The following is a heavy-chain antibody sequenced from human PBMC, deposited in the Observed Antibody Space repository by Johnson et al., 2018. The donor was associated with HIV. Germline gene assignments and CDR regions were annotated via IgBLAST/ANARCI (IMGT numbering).Heavy chain of an antibody. CDR3: ARKLGVYYYDSSGYDI. Sequence: VQLVESGGGLVQPGGSLRLSCAASGFTVSSNYMSWVRQAPGKGLEWVSVIYSGGSTYYADSVKGRFTISRDNSKNTLYLQINSLRAEDTAVYYCARKLGVYYYDSSGYDIWGQGTMVTVSS. J-gene: IGHJ3*02. V-gene: IGHV3-66*02. D-gene: IGHD3-22*01. CDR1: GFTVSSNY. CDR2: IYSGGST.